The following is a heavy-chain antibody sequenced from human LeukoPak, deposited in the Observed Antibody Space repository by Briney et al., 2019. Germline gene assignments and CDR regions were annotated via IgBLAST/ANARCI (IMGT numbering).Heavy chain of an antibody. D-gene: IGHD2-15*01. V-gene: IGHV4-31*03. CDR3: ARAGYCSGGSCYGLLYFDY. Sequence: SETLSLTCTVSGGSISSGGYYWSWIRQHPGKGLEWIGYIYYSGSTYYNPSLKSRVTISVDTSKNQFSLKLSSVTAADTAVYYCARAGYCSGGSCYGLLYFDYWGQGTLVTVSS. CDR1: GGSISSGGYY. J-gene: IGHJ4*02. CDR2: IYYSGST.